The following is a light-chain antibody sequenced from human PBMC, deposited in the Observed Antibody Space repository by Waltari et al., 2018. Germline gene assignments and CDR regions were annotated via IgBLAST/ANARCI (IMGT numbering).Light chain of an antibody. J-gene: IGKJ2*01. CDR2: AAS. V-gene: IGKV1-8*01. Sequence: AIRMTQSPSSFSASTGDRVTITCRASQGISRYLAWYQQKPGKAPKRLIYAASTLQSGVPSRFSGSGSGTDFTLTISCLQSEDFATDYCQQYYSYPPFFGQGTKLEIK. CDR1: QGISRY. CDR3: QQYYSYPPF.